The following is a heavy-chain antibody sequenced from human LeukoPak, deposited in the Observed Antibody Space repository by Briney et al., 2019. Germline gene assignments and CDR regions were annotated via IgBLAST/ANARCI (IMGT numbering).Heavy chain of an antibody. J-gene: IGHJ4*02. CDR2: INPNSGGT. D-gene: IGHD4-17*01. Sequence: ASVKVSFKASGYTFTGYYMHWVRQAPGQGLEWVGWINPNSGGTNYAQKFQGRVTMTRDTSISTAYMELSRPRSDDTAVYYCARGTLYGDTGFDYWGQGTLVTVSS. CDR1: GYTFTGYY. V-gene: IGHV1-2*02. CDR3: ARGTLYGDTGFDY.